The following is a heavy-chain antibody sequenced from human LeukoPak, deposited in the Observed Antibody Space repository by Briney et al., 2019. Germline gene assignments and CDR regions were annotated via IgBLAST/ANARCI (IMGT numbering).Heavy chain of an antibody. J-gene: IGHJ4*02. CDR3: AKVSGYSIDY. CDR2: IYPGNSDT. D-gene: IGHD6-13*01. CDR1: GYTFTSYC. V-gene: IGHV5-51*01. Sequence: GESLQISCKGSGYTFTSYCIAWLRQMPGKGLEWMGIIYPGNSDTRYSPSFRGQVTMSVDKSISTAYVQWSGLRASDTAMYYCAKVSGYSIDYWGLGTLVTVSS.